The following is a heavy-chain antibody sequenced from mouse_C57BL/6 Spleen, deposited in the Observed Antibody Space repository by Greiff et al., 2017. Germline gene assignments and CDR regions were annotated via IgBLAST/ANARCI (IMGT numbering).Heavy chain of an antibody. CDR2: INPNNGGT. Sequence: VQLQQSGPELVKPGASVKIPCEASGYTFTDYNMDWVKQSHGKSLEWIGDINPNNGGTIYNQKFKGKATLTVDKSSSTAYMELRSLTSEDTAVYYCARRDCGSSYWYFDVWGTGTTVTVSS. D-gene: IGHD1-1*01. CDR3: ARRDCGSSYWYFDV. J-gene: IGHJ1*03. V-gene: IGHV1-18*01. CDR1: GYTFTDYN.